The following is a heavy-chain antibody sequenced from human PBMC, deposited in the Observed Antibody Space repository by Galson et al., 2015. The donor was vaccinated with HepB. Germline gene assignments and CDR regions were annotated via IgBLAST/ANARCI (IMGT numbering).Heavy chain of an antibody. CDR2: ISSSSSTI. V-gene: IGHV3-48*01. J-gene: IGHJ4*02. Sequence: SLRLSCAASGFTFSSYSMNWVRQAPGKGLEWVSYISSSSSTIYYADSVKGRFTISRDNAKNSLYLQMNSLRAEDTAAYYCARYYDILTGYYYFDYWGQGTLVTVSS. D-gene: IGHD3-9*01. CDR3: ARYYDILTGYYYFDY. CDR1: GFTFSSYS.